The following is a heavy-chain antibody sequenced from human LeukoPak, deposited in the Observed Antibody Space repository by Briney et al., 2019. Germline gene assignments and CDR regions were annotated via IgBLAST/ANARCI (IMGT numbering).Heavy chain of an antibody. J-gene: IGHJ4*02. CDR1: GFTFSSYG. CDR3: AKDLLPTTYGSGSTTPAFDY. V-gene: IGHV3-30*18. D-gene: IGHD3-10*01. Sequence: GGSLRLSCAASGFTFSSYGMHWVRQAPGKGLEWVAVISYDGSNKYYADSVKGRFTISRDNSKNTLYLQMNSLRAEDTAVYYCAKDLLPTTYGSGSTTPAFDYWGQGTLVTVSS. CDR2: ISYDGSNK.